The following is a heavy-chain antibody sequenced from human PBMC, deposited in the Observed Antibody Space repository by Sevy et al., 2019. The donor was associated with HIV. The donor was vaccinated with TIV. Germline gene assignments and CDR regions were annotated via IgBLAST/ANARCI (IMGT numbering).Heavy chain of an antibody. CDR3: ARGAAVAGHFYFDY. D-gene: IGHD6-19*01. CDR1: GDSISSDDYY. J-gene: IGHJ4*02. CDR2: IFFSQST. Sequence: SETLSLTCTVSGDSISSDDYYWSWIRQPPGKGLEWIGYIFFSQSTYYNPSLKSRVVISVDTSKNQFSLRLASVTAADTAVYYCARGAAVAGHFYFDYWGQGTLVTVSS. V-gene: IGHV4-30-4*01.